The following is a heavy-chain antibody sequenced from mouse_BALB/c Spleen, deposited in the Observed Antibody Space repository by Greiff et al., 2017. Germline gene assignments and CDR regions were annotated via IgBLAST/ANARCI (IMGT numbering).Heavy chain of an antibody. CDR3: TRPEDGYSSWFAY. J-gene: IGHJ3*01. D-gene: IGHD2-3*01. CDR1: GYAFTSYN. Sequence: EVQLKESGPELVKPGASVKVSCKASGYAFTSYNMYWVKQSHGKSLEWIGYIDPYNGGTSYNQKFKGKATLTVDKSSSTAYMHLNSLTSEDSAVYYCTRPEDGYSSWFAYWGQGTLVTVSA. CDR2: IDPYNGGT. V-gene: IGHV1S135*01.